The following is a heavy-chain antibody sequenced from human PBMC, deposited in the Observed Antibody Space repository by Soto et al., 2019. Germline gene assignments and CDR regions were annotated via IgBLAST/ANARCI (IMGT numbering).Heavy chain of an antibody. V-gene: IGHV1-2*02. CDR3: GSPRSGPSPDVGH. Sequence: GASVKVSCKASVFSVDTTYCIHWVRRAPGQGLEWMGSINPDSGDTNYAQNFQGRVTMTRDTSISTAYMEVGSLTSDDTAVYYCGSPRSGPSPDVGHWGHGTVVTVS. J-gene: IGHJ4*01. CDR1: VFSVDTTYC. CDR2: INPDSGDT. D-gene: IGHD2-15*01.